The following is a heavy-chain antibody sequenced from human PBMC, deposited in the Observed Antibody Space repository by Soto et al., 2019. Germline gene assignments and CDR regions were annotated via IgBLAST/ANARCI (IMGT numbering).Heavy chain of an antibody. CDR3: VRGPGASY. V-gene: IGHV1-69*13. D-gene: IGHD1-26*01. J-gene: IGHJ4*02. Sequence: SVKGSCKAYGGTFSSYAISWVRQAPGQGLEWMGGITPIFGTANYAQKFQGRVTITADESTSTAYMELSSLRSEDKAVYYCVRGPGASYWGQGTLVTVSS. CDR1: GGTFSSYA. CDR2: ITPIFGTA.